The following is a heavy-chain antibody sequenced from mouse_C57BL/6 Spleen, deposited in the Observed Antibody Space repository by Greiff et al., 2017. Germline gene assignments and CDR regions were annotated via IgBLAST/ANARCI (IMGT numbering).Heavy chain of an antibody. CDR2: ISYDGNN. J-gene: IGHJ2*01. CDR1: GYSITSGYY. CDR3: ARSYGYVDY. Sequence: EVKLEESGPGLVKPSQSLSLTCSVTGYSITSGYYWNWNRQFPGNKLEWMGYISYDGNNNYNPSLKNRISITRDTSKNQFFLKLNSVTTEDTATYYCARSYGYVDYWGQGTTLTVSS. V-gene: IGHV3-6*01. D-gene: IGHD2-10*02.